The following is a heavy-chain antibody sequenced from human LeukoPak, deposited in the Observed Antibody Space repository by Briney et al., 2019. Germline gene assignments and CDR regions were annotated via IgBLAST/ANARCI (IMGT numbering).Heavy chain of an antibody. D-gene: IGHD2/OR15-2a*01. V-gene: IGHV4-59*08. CDR1: GGSISSYY. CDR2: IYYSGST. CDR3: ARAFRARYFDL. J-gene: IGHJ2*01. Sequence: SETLSLTCTVSGGSISSYYRSWIRQPPGKGLEWIGYIYYSGSTNYNPSLKSRVTISVDTSKNQFSLKLSSVTAADTAVCYCARAFRARYFDLWGRGTLVTVSS.